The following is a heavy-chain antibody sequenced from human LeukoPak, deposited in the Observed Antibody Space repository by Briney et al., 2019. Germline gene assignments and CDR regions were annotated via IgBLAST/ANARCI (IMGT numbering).Heavy chain of an antibody. V-gene: IGHV4-61*02. Sequence: SETLSLTCTVSGGSISSGSYYWSWIRQPAGKGLEWIGRIYTSGSTNYNPSLKSRVTISVDTSKNQFSLKLSSVTAADTAVYYCARVYYYDSSGYFPFAFDIWGQGTMVTVSS. J-gene: IGHJ3*02. CDR3: ARVYYYDSSGYFPFAFDI. CDR2: IYTSGST. D-gene: IGHD3-22*01. CDR1: GGSISSGSYY.